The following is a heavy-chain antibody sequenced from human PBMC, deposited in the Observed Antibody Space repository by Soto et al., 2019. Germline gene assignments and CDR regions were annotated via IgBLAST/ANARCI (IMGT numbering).Heavy chain of an antibody. CDR1: GCTVNTNY. V-gene: IGHV3-53*01. Sequence: GGTLSLSCLVSGCTVNTNYMYWCLQAPGRGLEWVSAMYIGSDIHYSDSVKSRFAISRDTSENTLYFRMDKLRVADTAVYFCVSRIPSWVFDYWGQGTLVTVSS. CDR2: MYIGSDI. J-gene: IGHJ4*01. CDR3: VSRIPSWVFDY. D-gene: IGHD3-16*01.